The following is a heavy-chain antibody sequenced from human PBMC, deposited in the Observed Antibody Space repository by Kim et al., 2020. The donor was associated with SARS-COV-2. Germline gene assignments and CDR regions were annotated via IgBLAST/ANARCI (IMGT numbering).Heavy chain of an antibody. CDR1: GYTFTSYY. D-gene: IGHD6-6*01. CDR2: INPSGGST. Sequence: ASVKVSCKASGYTFTSYYMHWVRQAPGQGLEWMGIINPSGGSTSYAQKFQGRVTMTRDTSTSTVYMELSSLRSEDTAVYYCARDRSSSPYYYYYGMDVWGQGTTVTVSS. V-gene: IGHV1-46*01. J-gene: IGHJ6*02. CDR3: ARDRSSSPYYYYYGMDV.